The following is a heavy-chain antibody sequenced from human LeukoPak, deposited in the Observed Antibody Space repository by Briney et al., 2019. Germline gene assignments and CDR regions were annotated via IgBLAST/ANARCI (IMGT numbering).Heavy chain of an antibody. D-gene: IGHD1-26*01. Sequence: GGSLRLSCAASGFTFDDYAMHWVRQAPGKGLEWVSGISWNSGSIGYADSVKGRLTISRDNAKNSLYLQMTGLGPEDTAVYYCARDPYSGNYGPYYYYYMDVWGTGTTVTISS. CDR1: GFTFDDYA. J-gene: IGHJ6*03. V-gene: IGHV3-9*01. CDR2: ISWNSGSI. CDR3: ARDPYSGNYGPYYYYYMDV.